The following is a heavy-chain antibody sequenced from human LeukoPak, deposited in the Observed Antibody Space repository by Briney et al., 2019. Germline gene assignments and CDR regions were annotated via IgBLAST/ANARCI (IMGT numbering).Heavy chain of an antibody. CDR1: GWSVRGYY. D-gene: IGHD3-10*01. CDR3: ARRPLWFGTPLFDY. CDR2: NNHSGST. V-gene: IGHV4-34*01. J-gene: IGHJ4*02. Sequence: PSETLSLNCSVYGWSVRGYYWSWIPQPRGKGLKWIGENNHSGSTNDIPSLKSQVTISEDTSKDQFSLKLSSVTAADTAVYYCARRPLWFGTPLFDYWGQGTLVTVCS.